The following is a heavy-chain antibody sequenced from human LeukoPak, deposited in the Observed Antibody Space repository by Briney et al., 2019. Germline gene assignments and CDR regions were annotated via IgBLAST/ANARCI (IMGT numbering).Heavy chain of an antibody. Sequence: GGSLRLSCAASGFTFSNAWMSWVRQAPGKGLEWVGRIKSKTDGGTTDYAAPVKGRFTISRDDSKNTLYLQMNSLKTEDTAVYYCTTDALGIVVVTGKDYWGQGTLATVSS. CDR3: TTDALGIVVVTGKDY. V-gene: IGHV3-15*01. J-gene: IGHJ4*02. CDR1: GFTFSNAW. CDR2: IKSKTDGGTT. D-gene: IGHD3-22*01.